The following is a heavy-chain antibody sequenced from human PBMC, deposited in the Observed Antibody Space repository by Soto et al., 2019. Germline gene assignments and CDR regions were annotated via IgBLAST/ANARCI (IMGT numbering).Heavy chain of an antibody. J-gene: IGHJ5*02. D-gene: IGHD3-10*01. CDR1: GGSISSYY. CDR2: IYYSGST. CDR3: ARGPRGVIISQDWFDP. V-gene: IGHV4-59*01. Sequence: PSETLSLTCTVSGGSISSYYWSWIRQPPGKGLEWIGYIYYSGSTNYNPSLKSRVTISVDTSKNQFSLKLSSVTAADTAVYYCARGPRGVIISQDWFDPWGQGTLVTVSS.